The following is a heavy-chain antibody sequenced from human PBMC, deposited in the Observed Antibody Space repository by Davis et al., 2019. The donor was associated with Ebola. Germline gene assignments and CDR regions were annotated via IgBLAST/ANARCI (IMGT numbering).Heavy chain of an antibody. CDR2: IDPNSGGT. J-gene: IGHJ4*02. CDR1: AGTFSSYA. D-gene: IGHD1-26*01. Sequence: ASVKVSCKASAGTFSSYAISWVRQAPGQGLEWLGWIDPNSGGTHYAQKFQDRVTMTRDTSISTVYIELSSLTSDDTAVYYCARASHRGGGTYYTFDSWGRGTLITVSS. V-gene: IGHV1-2*02. CDR3: ARASHRGGGTYYTFDS.